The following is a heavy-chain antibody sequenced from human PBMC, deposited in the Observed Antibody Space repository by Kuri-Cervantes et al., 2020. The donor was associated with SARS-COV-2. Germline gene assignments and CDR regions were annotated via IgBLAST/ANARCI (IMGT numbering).Heavy chain of an antibody. CDR3: ARLHLGYSNYAYHYYGMDV. CDR2: IYYSGST. V-gene: IGHV4-59*08. J-gene: IGHJ6*02. Sequence: SETLSLTCTVSGGSISSYYWSWIRQPPGKGLEWIGYIYYSGSTNYNPSLKSRVTISVDTSKNQFSLKLSSVTAADTAVYYCARLHLGYSNYAYHYYGMDVWGRGTSVTVSS. CDR1: GGSISSYY. D-gene: IGHD4-11*01.